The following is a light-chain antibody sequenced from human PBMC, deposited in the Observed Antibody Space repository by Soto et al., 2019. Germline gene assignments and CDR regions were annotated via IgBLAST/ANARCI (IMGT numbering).Light chain of an antibody. V-gene: IGKV3-11*01. Sequence: EIVLTQSPDTLSLSPGERVTLSCRASQSVSSYLAWYQQKPGQALRLLIYDTFKRATGIPARFSGSGSGTDFTLTISSLEPEDFAVYYCVQRSTWPWTVGQGSKVEI. J-gene: IGKJ1*01. CDR3: VQRSTWPWT. CDR1: QSVSSY. CDR2: DTF.